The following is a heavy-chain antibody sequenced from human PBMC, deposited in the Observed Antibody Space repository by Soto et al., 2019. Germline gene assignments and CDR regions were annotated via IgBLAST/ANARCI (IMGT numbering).Heavy chain of an antibody. CDR3: ARSFRYFDWLVEY. CDR1: GFTFSSYW. CDR2: IKQDGSEK. V-gene: IGHV3-7*01. J-gene: IGHJ4*02. D-gene: IGHD3-9*01. Sequence: GGSLRLSCAASGFTFSSYWMSWVRQAPGKGLEWVANIKQDGSEKYYVDSVKGRFTISRDNAKNSLYLQMDNLRAEDTAVYRCARSFRYFDWLVEYWGQGTLVTVSS.